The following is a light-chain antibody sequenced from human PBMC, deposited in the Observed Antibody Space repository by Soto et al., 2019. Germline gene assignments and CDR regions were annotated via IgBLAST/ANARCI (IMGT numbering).Light chain of an antibody. CDR2: DAS. CDR1: QSISSY. J-gene: IGKJ4*01. Sequence: EIVVTQSPATLSLSPGERATLSCRASQSISSYLAWYQQQPGQAPRLLIYDASNRATGIPARFSGSGSETDFTLNIRSLEPEDFGVYYCQQRSAWPLTFGGGTEVEIK. CDR3: QQRSAWPLT. V-gene: IGKV3-11*01.